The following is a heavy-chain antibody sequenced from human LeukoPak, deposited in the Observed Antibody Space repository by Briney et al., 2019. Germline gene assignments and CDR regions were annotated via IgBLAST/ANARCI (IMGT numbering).Heavy chain of an antibody. V-gene: IGHV3-23*01. CDR2: ISGSGGST. CDR3: AKDPLSYDSSGYGFDY. J-gene: IGHJ4*02. D-gene: IGHD3-22*01. CDR1: GFTFSSYA. Sequence: GGSLRLSCAASGFTFSSYATSWVRQAPGKGLEWVSAISGSGGSTYYADSVEGRFTISRDNSKNTLYLQMNSLRAEDTAVYYCAKDPLSYDSSGYGFDYWGQGTLVTVSS.